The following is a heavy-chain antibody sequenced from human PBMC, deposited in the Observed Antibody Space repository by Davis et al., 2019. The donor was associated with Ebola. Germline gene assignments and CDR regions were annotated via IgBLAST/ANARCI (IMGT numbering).Heavy chain of an antibody. D-gene: IGHD1-26*01. CDR1: GFTFSSYW. CDR3: TSTTNLIDY. Sequence: GGSLRLSCAASGFTFSSYWMHWVRQASGKGLEWVGRIRSKANSYATAYAASVKGRFTISRDDSKNTAYLQMNSLKTEDMAVYYCTSTTNLIDYWGQGTLVTVSS. V-gene: IGHV3-73*01. CDR2: IRSKANSYAT. J-gene: IGHJ4*02.